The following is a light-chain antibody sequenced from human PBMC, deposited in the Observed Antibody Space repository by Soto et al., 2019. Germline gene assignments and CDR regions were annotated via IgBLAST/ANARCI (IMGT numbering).Light chain of an antibody. V-gene: IGKV1-5*01. J-gene: IGKJ1*01. CDR2: DAS. Sequence: DIQMTQSPSTLSASVGDRVTITCRASQSISGWLAWYQQKPGKAPHLLIYDASTLESGVPSRFSGFGSGTEFTLTLSSLQPDDFATYYCQHYDTYSWTFGQGTKLEIK. CDR1: QSISGW. CDR3: QHYDTYSWT.